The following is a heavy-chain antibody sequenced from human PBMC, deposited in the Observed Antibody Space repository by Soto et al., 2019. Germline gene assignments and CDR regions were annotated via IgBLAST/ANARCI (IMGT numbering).Heavy chain of an antibody. CDR1: GGSISSGDYY. CDR3: ARARYYDSSGYLSVFYYYGMDV. D-gene: IGHD3-22*01. V-gene: IGHV4-30-4*01. J-gene: IGHJ6*02. Sequence: SETLSLTCTVSGGSISSGDYYWSWIRQPPGKGLEWIGYIYYSGSTYYNPSLKSRVTISVDTSKNQFSLKLSSVTAADTAVYYCARARYYDSSGYLSVFYYYGMDVWGQGTKVTVSS. CDR2: IYYSGST.